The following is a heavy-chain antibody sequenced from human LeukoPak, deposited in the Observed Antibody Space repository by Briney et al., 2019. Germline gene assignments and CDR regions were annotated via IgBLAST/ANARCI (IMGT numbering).Heavy chain of an antibody. CDR2: IYHSGST. D-gene: IGHD2-2*01. J-gene: IGHJ4*02. Sequence: SQTLSLTCTVSGGSISSGGYYWSWIRQPPGKGLEWIGYIYHSGSTYYNPSLKSRVTISVDRSKNQFSLKLSSVTAADTAVYYCARGGVGQLLCPYFDYWGQGTLVTVSS. V-gene: IGHV4-30-2*01. CDR1: GGSISSGGYY. CDR3: ARGGVGQLLCPYFDY.